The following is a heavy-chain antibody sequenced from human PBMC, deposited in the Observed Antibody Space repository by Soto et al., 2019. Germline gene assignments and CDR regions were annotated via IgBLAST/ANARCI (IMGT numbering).Heavy chain of an antibody. V-gene: IGHV3-23*01. CDR1: GFTFSDYG. D-gene: IGHD6-6*01. Sequence: EVQLLESGGGLIQPGGSLGLSCAGSGFTFSDYGMNWVRQAPGKGLEWVSGLTWGGSAYYAESVRGRFTISRDNSKSILYVQMNSLRVEDTAVYYCAKERTSSTYDGMDVWGQGTPVTVSS. J-gene: IGHJ6*02. CDR3: AKERTSSTYDGMDV. CDR2: LTWGGSA.